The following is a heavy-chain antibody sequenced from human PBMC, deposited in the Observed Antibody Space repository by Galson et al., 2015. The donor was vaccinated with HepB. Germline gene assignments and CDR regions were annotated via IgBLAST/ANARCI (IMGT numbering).Heavy chain of an antibody. CDR1: GYTFTSYA. CDR3: ARDHPVYSGYEIDY. D-gene: IGHD5-12*01. CDR2: ISVYNGNT. Sequence: SVKVSCKASGYTFTSYAISWVRQAPGRGLEWMGWISVYNGNTNYAQKIQGRLTMTTDTSTSTAYMEPRSLRSDDTAVYFCARDHPVYSGYEIDYWGQGTLVLVSS. V-gene: IGHV1-18*04. J-gene: IGHJ4*02.